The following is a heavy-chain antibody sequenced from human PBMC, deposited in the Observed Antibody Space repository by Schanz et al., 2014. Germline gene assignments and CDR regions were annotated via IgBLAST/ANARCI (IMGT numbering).Heavy chain of an antibody. D-gene: IGHD2-2*01. J-gene: IGHJ4*02. Sequence: QVQLVQSGAEVKKPGVSVKVSCKASGYTFTTYYIHWVRQAPGQGLEWMGKINPSSGTTRIAQNFQGRLDVARNTSTSTVNMELSSVRSEDTAVYYCARGGFCDSTSFDSWGQGTVVTVSS. CDR3: ARGGFCDSTSFDS. V-gene: IGHV1-46*03. CDR2: INPSSGTT. CDR1: GYTFTTYY.